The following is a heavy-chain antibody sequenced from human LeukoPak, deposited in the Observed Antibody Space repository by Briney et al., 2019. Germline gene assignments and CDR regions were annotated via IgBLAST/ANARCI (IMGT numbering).Heavy chain of an antibody. J-gene: IGHJ4*02. V-gene: IGHV3-21*01. Sequence: PGGSLRLSCAASGFTFSSYSMNWVRQAPGKGLEWVSSISSSSSYIYYADSVKGRFTISRDNAKNSLYLQMNSLRAEDTAVYYCATPFWSGYPLGYFDYWGQGTLVTVSS. CDR3: ATPFWSGYPLGYFDY. D-gene: IGHD3-3*01. CDR1: GFTFSSYS. CDR2: ISSSSSYI.